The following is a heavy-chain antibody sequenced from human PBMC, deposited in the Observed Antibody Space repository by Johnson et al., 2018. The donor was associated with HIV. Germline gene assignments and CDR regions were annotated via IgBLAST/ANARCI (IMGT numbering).Heavy chain of an antibody. CDR1: GFTFDDYG. D-gene: IGHD4-17*01. Sequence: VQLVESGGGVVQPGRSLRLSCAASGFTFDDYGMHWVRQAPGKGLEWVSGISWNSGSIGYADSVKGRFTISRDNAKNTLYLQMNSLKTEDTAVYYCTTAFTVTGAFDIWGQGTMVTVSS. J-gene: IGHJ3*02. V-gene: IGHV3-9*01. CDR3: TTAFTVTGAFDI. CDR2: ISWNSGSI.